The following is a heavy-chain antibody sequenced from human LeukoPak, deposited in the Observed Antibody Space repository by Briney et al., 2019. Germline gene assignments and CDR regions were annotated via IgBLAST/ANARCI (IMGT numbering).Heavy chain of an antibody. D-gene: IGHD2-2*01. V-gene: IGHV4-4*07. CDR1: GDSIGNYF. CDR3: AREDANSTTTRALDY. CDR2: THASGTT. Sequence: SETLSLTCAVSGDSIGNYFWTWIRQPAGKGLEWIGRTHASGTTNYNPSLKSRVTMSLDTSMSQSSLNLNSVTAADTAVYYCAREDANSTTTRALDYWGQGALVTVSS. J-gene: IGHJ4*02.